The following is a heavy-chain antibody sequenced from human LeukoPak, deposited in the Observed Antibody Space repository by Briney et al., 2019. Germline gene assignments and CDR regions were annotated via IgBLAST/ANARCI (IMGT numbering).Heavy chain of an antibody. D-gene: IGHD3-22*01. V-gene: IGHV3-53*01. CDR3: ARSYYYDSSGYYVY. J-gene: IGHJ4*02. CDR1: GFTVSSNY. CDR2: IYSGGST. Sequence: GGSLRLSCAASGFTVSSNYMSWVRQAPGKGLEWVSVIYSGGSTYYADSVKGRFTISRDNSKNTLYLQMNSLRAEDPAVYYCARSYYYDSSGYYVYWGQGTLVTVSS.